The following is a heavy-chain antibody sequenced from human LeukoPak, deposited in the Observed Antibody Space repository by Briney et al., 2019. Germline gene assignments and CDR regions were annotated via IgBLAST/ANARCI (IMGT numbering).Heavy chain of an antibody. CDR3: AGLINVDTAMVYYFDY. J-gene: IGHJ4*02. V-gene: IGHV4-39*07. CDR1: GGSISSSSYY. D-gene: IGHD5-18*01. CDR2: IYYSGST. Sequence: SETLSLTCTVSGGSISSSSYYWDGIRQPPGKGLEWIGSIYYSGSTYYNPSLKSRVTISVDTSKNQFSLKLSSVTAADTAVYYCAGLINVDTAMVYYFDYWGQGTLVTVSS.